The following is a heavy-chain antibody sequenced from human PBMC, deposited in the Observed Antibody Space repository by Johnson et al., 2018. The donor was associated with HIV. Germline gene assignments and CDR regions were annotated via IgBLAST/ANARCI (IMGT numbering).Heavy chain of an antibody. CDR1: GFTFDDYA. Sequence: VQLVESGGGVVQPGRSLRLSCAASGFTFDDYAMHWVRQAPGKGLEWVSGISWKSGSISYADSVKGRFTISRDNAKNSLYLQMNSLRAEDTAVYYCATCSDQVLLGGDVFDIWGQGTMVTVSS. V-gene: IGHV3-9*01. D-gene: IGHD3-16*01. CDR2: ISWKSGSI. J-gene: IGHJ3*02. CDR3: ATCSDQVLLGGDVFDI.